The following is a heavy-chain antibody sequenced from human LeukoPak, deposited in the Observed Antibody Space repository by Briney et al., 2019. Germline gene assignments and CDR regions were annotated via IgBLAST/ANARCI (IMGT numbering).Heavy chain of an antibody. D-gene: IGHD4/OR15-4a*01. Sequence: GGSLRLSCAASGFTFSSYGMNWARQAPGKALEWVSATMGSGSSLKYSESVKCRFTMSIDNSRCTLYLQVYGLRAEDRAVDYCAETIGGNAYDYIEYWGQGTLVTVSS. J-gene: IGHJ4*02. V-gene: IGHV3-23*01. CDR1: GFTFSSYG. CDR2: TMGSGSSL. CDR3: AETIGGNAYDYIEY.